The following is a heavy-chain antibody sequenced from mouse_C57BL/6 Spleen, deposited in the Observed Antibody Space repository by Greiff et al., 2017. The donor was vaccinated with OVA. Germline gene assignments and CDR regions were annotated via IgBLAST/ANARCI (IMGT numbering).Heavy chain of an antibody. D-gene: IGHD2-4*01. Sequence: QVQLKESGAELARPGASVKMSCKASGYTFTSYTMHWVKQRPGQGLEWIGYINPSSGYTKYNQKFKDKATLTADKSSSTAYMQLSSLTSEDSAVYYCARGHDYDGFAYWGQGTLVTVSA. V-gene: IGHV1-4*01. CDR1: GYTFTSYT. CDR3: ARGHDYDGFAY. CDR2: INPSSGYT. J-gene: IGHJ3*01.